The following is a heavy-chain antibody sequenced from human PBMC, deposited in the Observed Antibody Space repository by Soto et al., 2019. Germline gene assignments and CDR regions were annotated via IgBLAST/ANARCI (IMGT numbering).Heavy chain of an antibody. J-gene: IGHJ4*02. CDR1: GFTFDDYA. CDR2: ISWNGGST. CDR3: AKGPDNGDYFIDS. Sequence: EVQLVESGGGLVQPGRSLRLSCAASGFTFDDYAMHWVRQAPGKGLEWVSGISWNGGSTGFADSVTGRFTISRDNAKNSLYLQMNSLRAEDTALYYWAKGPDNGDYFIDSWGQGTLVTVSS. D-gene: IGHD4-17*01. V-gene: IGHV3-9*01.